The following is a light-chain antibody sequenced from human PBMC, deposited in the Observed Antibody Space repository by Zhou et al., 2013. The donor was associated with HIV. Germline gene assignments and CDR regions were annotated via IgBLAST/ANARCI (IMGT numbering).Light chain of an antibody. CDR3: QETYTSLLT. V-gene: IGKV1-39*01. CDR1: QSISSY. CDR2: AAS. J-gene: IGKJ3*01. Sequence: DIQMTQSPSSLSASVGDRVTITCRASQSISSYLNWYQQTPGKAPKLLIYAASSLQSGVPSRFSGSGSGTHFTLTINSLQPEDFAIYYCQETYTSLLTFGPGTRVD.